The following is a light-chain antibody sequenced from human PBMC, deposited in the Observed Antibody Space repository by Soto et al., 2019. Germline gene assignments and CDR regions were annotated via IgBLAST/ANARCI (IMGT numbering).Light chain of an antibody. CDR3: QHYYNLPIA. CDR1: QDIGNY. J-gene: IGKJ5*01. Sequence: RMYQSPSSLSASVGDRVTITCQASQDIGNYLNWYQQKPGKAPNLLIYDASILKTGVPSRFSGSGFGTDFTFTISSLQPEDFATYYCQHYYNLPIAFGQGTRLEIK. V-gene: IGKV1-33*01. CDR2: DAS.